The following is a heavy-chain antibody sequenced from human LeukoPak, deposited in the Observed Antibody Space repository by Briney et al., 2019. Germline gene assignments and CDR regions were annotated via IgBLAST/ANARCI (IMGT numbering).Heavy chain of an antibody. Sequence: GASVKVFCKASGGTFSSYAISWVRQAPGQGLEWMGGIIPIFGTANYAQKFQGRVTITTDESTSTAYMELSSLRSEDTAVYYCASMRETAMVTPGYYYYYYMDVWGKGTTVTVSS. V-gene: IGHV1-69*05. CDR1: GGTFSSYA. J-gene: IGHJ6*03. CDR3: ASMRETAMVTPGYYYYYYMDV. CDR2: IIPIFGTA. D-gene: IGHD5-18*01.